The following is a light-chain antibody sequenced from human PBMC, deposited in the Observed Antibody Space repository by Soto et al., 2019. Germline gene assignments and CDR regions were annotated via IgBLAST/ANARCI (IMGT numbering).Light chain of an antibody. Sequence: EIVLTQSPGTLSLSPGERATLSCRASQGVSSNYLAWYQQKPGQGPRLLIYDTSSRAPGIPDRLSGSGSGTDFTLTISRLEPEDFAVYYCQQYGRSPPTFDQGTKVEIK. V-gene: IGKV3-20*01. J-gene: IGKJ1*01. CDR2: DTS. CDR1: QGVSSNY. CDR3: QQYGRSPPT.